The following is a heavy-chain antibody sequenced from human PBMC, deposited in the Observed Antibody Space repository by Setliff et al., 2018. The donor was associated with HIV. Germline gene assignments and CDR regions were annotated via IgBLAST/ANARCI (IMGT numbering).Heavy chain of an antibody. CDR3: VRHGYYYDFIDI. D-gene: IGHD3-22*01. Sequence: KSSETLSLTCTVSGGSISGYYWSWIRQSPGKGLEWIGYIYSSGSTNFNPSLKSRVTLSIDTSKNQFSLNLTSMAAADTAVYFCVRHGYYYDFIDIWGQGTVVTVS. CDR2: IYSSGST. CDR1: GGSISGYY. J-gene: IGHJ3*02. V-gene: IGHV4-4*09.